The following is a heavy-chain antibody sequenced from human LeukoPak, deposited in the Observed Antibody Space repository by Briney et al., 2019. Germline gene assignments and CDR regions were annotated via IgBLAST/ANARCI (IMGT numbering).Heavy chain of an antibody. CDR2: INPNSGGT. V-gene: IGHV1-2*02. Sequence: ASVTVSCTASGYTFTGYYMHWVRQAPGQGLEWMGWINPNSGGTNYAQKFQGRVTMTRDTSISTAYMELSRLRSDDTAVYYCARGYCSGGSCYLYFDYWGQGTLVTVSS. D-gene: IGHD2-15*01. CDR1: GYTFTGYY. CDR3: ARGYCSGGSCYLYFDY. J-gene: IGHJ4*02.